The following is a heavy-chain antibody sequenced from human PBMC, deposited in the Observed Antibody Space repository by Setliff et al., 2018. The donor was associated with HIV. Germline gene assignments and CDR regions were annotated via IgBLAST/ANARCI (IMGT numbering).Heavy chain of an antibody. V-gene: IGHV4-31*03. D-gene: IGHD5-12*01. Sequence: SETLSLTCTVTGGSISSGGFYWTWIRQHPGKGLEWIGYIYNTGSTYHSPSLESRVTISIDTSKNQFSLKLSPVTAADTAVYYCAREIWGQVAHVPYGMDVWGQGTTVTVSS. CDR3: AREIWGQVAHVPYGMDV. J-gene: IGHJ6*02. CDR1: GGSISSGGFY. CDR2: IYNTGST.